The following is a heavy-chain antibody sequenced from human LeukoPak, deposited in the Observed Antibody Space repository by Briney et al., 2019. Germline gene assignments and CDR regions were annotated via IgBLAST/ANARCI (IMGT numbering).Heavy chain of an antibody. J-gene: IGHJ4*02. V-gene: IGHV1-3*01. CDR2: INAGNGNT. CDR3: ARVKRSVDTPNFDY. Sequence: ASVKVSCTASGYTFTSYAMHWVRQAPGQRLEWMGWINAGNGNTKYSQKFQGRVTMTRDTSISTAYMELSRLRSDDTAVYYCARVKRSVDTPNFDYWGQGALVTVSS. CDR1: GYTFTSYA.